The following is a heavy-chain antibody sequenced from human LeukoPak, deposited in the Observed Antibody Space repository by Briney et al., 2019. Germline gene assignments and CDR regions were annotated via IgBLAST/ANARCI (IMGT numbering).Heavy chain of an antibody. CDR3: ACQAMVWGVNYYYYGMDA. V-gene: IGHV4-59*01. CDR2: IYYSGST. J-gene: IGHJ6*04. Sequence: SETLSLTCTVSGGSISSYYWSWIRQPPGKGLEWIGYIYYSGSTNYNPSLKSRVTISVDTSKNQFSLKLSSVTAADTAVYYCACQAMVWGVNYYYYGMDAWGKGTTVTVPS. D-gene: IGHD3-10*01. CDR1: GGSISSYY.